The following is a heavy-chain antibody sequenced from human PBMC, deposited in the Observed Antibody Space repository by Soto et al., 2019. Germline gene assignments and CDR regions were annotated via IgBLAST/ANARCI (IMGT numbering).Heavy chain of an antibody. CDR3: VKYDGGYPSTAPH. CDR1: GITISNYP. Sequence: EVQLMESGGGLVQPGGSLRLSCAASGITISNYPMSWVRQAPGKGLDWVSGISGSGDRTYYADSAKGRFTISKDISRNSLSLQLDSLGVEDTAVYFCVKYDGGYPSTAPHWGQGTLVTVSS. V-gene: IGHV3-23*01. J-gene: IGHJ4*02. D-gene: IGHD3-22*01. CDR2: ISGSGDRT.